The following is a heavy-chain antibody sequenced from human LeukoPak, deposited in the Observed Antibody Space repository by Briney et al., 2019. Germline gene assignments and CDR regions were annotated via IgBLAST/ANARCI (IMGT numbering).Heavy chain of an antibody. D-gene: IGHD3-10*02. CDR1: GFTFSSYG. V-gene: IGHV3-48*04. Sequence: PGGSLRLSCAASGFTFSSYGMTWVRQAPGKGLEWDSYISSSGSTIYYADSVKGRFTISRDNAKNSLYLQMNSLRAEDTAVYYCAELGITMIGGVWGKGTTVTISS. CDR2: ISSSGSTI. CDR3: AELGITMIGGV. J-gene: IGHJ6*04.